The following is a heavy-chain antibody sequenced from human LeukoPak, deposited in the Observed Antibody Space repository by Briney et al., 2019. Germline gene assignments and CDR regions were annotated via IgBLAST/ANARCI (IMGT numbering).Heavy chain of an antibody. Sequence: ASETLSLTCTVSGGSISSSSYYWGWIRQSPGKGLEWIGSVYYSGRTYYNPSLKSRVTISGDTSKNQFSLRLGSVTAADTAVYYCARQDSSGRDYWGQGTLVTVSS. CDR1: GGSISSSSYY. J-gene: IGHJ4*02. V-gene: IGHV4-39*01. CDR2: VYYSGRT. D-gene: IGHD4-11*01. CDR3: ARQDSSGRDY.